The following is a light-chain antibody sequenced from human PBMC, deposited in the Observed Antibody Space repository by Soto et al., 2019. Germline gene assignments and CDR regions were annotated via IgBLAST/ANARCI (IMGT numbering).Light chain of an antibody. CDR1: QSISNW. Sequence: DIQMTQSPSTLSASIGDRVTITCRASQSISNWLVWYQQKPGKAPKSLIYQASILESGVPSRFSGSGSGTEFTLTISSLQPDDFATYYCQQYNTFKWTFCQGTKVELK. CDR2: QAS. V-gene: IGKV1-5*03. CDR3: QQYNTFKWT. J-gene: IGKJ1*01.